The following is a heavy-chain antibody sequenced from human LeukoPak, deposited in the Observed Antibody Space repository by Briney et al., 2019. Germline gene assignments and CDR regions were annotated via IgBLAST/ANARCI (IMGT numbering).Heavy chain of an antibody. J-gene: IGHJ6*02. Sequence: PSGTLSLTCGVSGGSISNTNWWSWARQPPGQGLEWIGEISLTGLTHYNPSLESRVTVSLDTSKNQFSLKLSSVTAADTAVYYCARGFWDSGSYLGMDVWGQGTTVSVSS. V-gene: IGHV4-4*02. CDR2: ISLTGLT. CDR1: GGSISNTNW. CDR3: ARGFWDSGSYLGMDV. D-gene: IGHD1-26*01.